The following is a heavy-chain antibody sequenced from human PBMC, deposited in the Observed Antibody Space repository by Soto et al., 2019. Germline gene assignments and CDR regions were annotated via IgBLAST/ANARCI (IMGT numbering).Heavy chain of an antibody. D-gene: IGHD6-13*01. CDR2: IIPIFETA. J-gene: IGHJ4*02. Sequence: QVQLEQSGAEVKKPGSSVKVSCKASGGTFNTFAISWVRQAPGQGLEWIGGIIPIFETANYAQRLQDRLTITADESTRTAYMELSRLTSDDTAIYFCATSTSSSWQNAYWGLGTLVVVSS. CDR3: ATSTSSSWQNAY. CDR1: GGTFNTFA. V-gene: IGHV1-69*01.